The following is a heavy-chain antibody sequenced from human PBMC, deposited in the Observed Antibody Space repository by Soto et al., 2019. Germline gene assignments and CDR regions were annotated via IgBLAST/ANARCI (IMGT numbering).Heavy chain of an antibody. CDR1: GFTFSSYA. CDR2: ISSNGGST. Sequence: GGSLRLSCAASGFTFSSYAMHWVRQAPGKGLEYVSAISSNGGSTYYANSVKGRFTISRDNSKNTLYLQMGSLRAEDMAVYYCAREGITIFPSSMPDAFDIWGQGTMVTVSS. CDR3: AREGITIFPSSMPDAFDI. D-gene: IGHD3-9*01. J-gene: IGHJ3*02. V-gene: IGHV3-64*01.